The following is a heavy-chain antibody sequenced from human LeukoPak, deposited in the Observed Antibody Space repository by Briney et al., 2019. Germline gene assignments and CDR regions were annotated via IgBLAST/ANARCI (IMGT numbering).Heavy chain of an antibody. CDR1: GFSFSSYG. V-gene: IGHV3-30*02. CDR2: IRYDGSDK. Sequence: PGGSLRLSCAASGFSFSSYGMHWVRQAPGKGLEWVVFIRYDGSDKSYADSVKGRFTISRDNFENTLYLQMNSLRGEDTAVYYCAKDGVGTSGWRTWGQGTLVTVSS. D-gene: IGHD6-19*01. J-gene: IGHJ4*02. CDR3: AKDGVGTSGWRT.